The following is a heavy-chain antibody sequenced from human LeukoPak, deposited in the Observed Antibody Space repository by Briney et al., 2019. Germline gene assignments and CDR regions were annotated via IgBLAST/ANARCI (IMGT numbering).Heavy chain of an antibody. CDR1: AFTFSSFE. Sequence: GGSLRLSCAASAFTFSSFEMSWVRQAPGKGLEWVSYISSSGSAIYYADSVKGRFTISRDSAENSLYLQMNSLRDEDTAIYYCARGPGHSSSWYPRYFDYWGQGTQVTVSS. V-gene: IGHV3-48*03. CDR3: ARGPGHSSSWYPRYFDY. CDR2: ISSSGSAI. D-gene: IGHD6-13*01. J-gene: IGHJ4*02.